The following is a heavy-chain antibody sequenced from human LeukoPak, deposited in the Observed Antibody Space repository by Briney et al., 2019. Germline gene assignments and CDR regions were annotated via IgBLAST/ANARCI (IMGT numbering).Heavy chain of an antibody. CDR3: ARARKTYYYDSSGYPGWSNDY. V-gene: IGHV4-34*01. D-gene: IGHD3-22*01. J-gene: IGHJ4*02. CDR2: INHSGST. Sequence: SETLSLTCAVYGGSFSGYYWSWIRQPPGKGLEWIGEINHSGSTNYNPSLKSRVTISVDTSKNQFSPKLSSVTAADTAVYYCARARKTYYYDSSGYPGWSNDYWGQGTLVTVSS. CDR1: GGSFSGYY.